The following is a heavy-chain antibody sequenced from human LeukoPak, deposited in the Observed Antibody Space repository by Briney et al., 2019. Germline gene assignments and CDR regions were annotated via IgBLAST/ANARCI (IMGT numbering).Heavy chain of an antibody. CDR3: ARLVVPAARYYYYYMDV. CDR2: MIPIFGTA. Sequence: VASVKVSCKASGGTFSSYAISWVRQAPGQGLEWMGGMIPIFGTANYAQKFQGRATITADESTSTAYMELSSLRSEDTAVYYCARLVVPAARYYYYYMDVWGKGTTVTVSS. D-gene: IGHD2-2*01. J-gene: IGHJ6*03. CDR1: GGTFSSYA. V-gene: IGHV1-69*13.